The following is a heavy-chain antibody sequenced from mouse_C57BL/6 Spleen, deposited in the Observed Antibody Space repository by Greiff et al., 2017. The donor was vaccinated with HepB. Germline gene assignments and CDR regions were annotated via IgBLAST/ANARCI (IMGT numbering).Heavy chain of an antibody. J-gene: IGHJ2*01. Sequence: VQLVESGPGLVKPSQSLSLTCSVTGYSITSGYYWNWIRQFPGNKLEWMGYISYDGSNNYNPSLKNRISITRDTSKNQFFLKLNSVTTEDTATYYCARGPGTGLFDYWGQGTTLTVSS. CDR1: GYSITSGYY. CDR2: ISYDGSN. V-gene: IGHV3-6*01. CDR3: ARGPGTGLFDY. D-gene: IGHD4-1*01.